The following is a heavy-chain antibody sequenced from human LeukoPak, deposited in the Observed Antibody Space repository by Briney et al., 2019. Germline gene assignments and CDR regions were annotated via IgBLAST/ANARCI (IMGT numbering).Heavy chain of an antibody. CDR1: GFSLSTYGVG. V-gene: IGHV2-5*02. Sequence: ESGPTLVKPTETLTLTCTFSGFSLSTYGVGVAWIRQPPGKAPEYLALVYWDNDKRYRPSLKSRLTITKDTSKNQVVLTMTDMDPGDTATYYCAHRLINSGYDWNSGLFDHWGQGTLVTVSS. CDR3: AHRLINSGYDWNSGLFDH. D-gene: IGHD5-12*01. CDR2: VYWDNDK. J-gene: IGHJ4*02.